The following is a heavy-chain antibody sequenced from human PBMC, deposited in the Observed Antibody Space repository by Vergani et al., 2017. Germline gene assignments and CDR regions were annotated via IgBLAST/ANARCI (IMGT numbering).Heavy chain of an antibody. Sequence: QVQLVESGGGVVQPGRSLRLSCAASGFTFNQYGMHWVRQAPGKGLEWVAVTWYDGNNKQYADSVNGRFTISRDNSKSTMYLQMNSLRDEDTVVYYCARDLRLLYNRFDPWGQGTLVTVSS. V-gene: IGHV3-33*01. D-gene: IGHD1-14*01. CDR2: TWYDGNNK. CDR3: ARDLRLLYNRFDP. CDR1: GFTFNQYG. J-gene: IGHJ5*02.